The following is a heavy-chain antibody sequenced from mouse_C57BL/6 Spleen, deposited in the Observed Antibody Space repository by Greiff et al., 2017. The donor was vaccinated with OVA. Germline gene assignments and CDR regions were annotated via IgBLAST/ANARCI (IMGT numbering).Heavy chain of an antibody. Sequence: VQLQQPGAELVKPGASVKLSCKASGYTFTSYWMQWVKQRPGQGLEWIGEIDPSASYTNYNQKFKGKATLTVDTSSSTAYMQRSSQTSEDSAVEYCARGSSGPRYLDYWGQGTTRTVSS. D-gene: IGHD3-2*02. V-gene: IGHV1-50*01. CDR1: GYTFTSYW. CDR3: ARGSSGPRYLDY. J-gene: IGHJ2*01. CDR2: IDPSASYT.